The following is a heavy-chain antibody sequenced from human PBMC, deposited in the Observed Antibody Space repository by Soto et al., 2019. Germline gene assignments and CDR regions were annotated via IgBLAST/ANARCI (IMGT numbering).Heavy chain of an antibody. CDR3: ARDLYCSGGSCYFFDY. CDR1: GYTFTSYA. CDR2: INAGNGNT. J-gene: IGHJ4*02. V-gene: IGHV1-3*01. Sequence: ASVKVSCKASGYTFTSYAMHWVRQAPGQRLEWMGWINAGNGNTKYSQKFQGRVTITRDTSASTAYMELSSLRSEDTAVYYCARDLYCSGGSCYFFDYWGQGTLVTVPQ. D-gene: IGHD2-15*01.